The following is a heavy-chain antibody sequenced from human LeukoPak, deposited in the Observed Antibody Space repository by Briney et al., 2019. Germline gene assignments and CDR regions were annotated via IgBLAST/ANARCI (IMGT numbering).Heavy chain of an antibody. J-gene: IGHJ3*02. CDR3: ASRVGATDDAFDI. Sequence: PSETLSLTCAVYGGSFSGYYWSWIRQPPGKGLEWIGEINHSGSTNYNPSLKSRVTISVDTSKNQFSLKLSSVTAADTAVYYCASRVGATDDAFDIWGQGTMVTVSS. D-gene: IGHD1-26*01. V-gene: IGHV4-34*01. CDR2: INHSGST. CDR1: GGSFSGYY.